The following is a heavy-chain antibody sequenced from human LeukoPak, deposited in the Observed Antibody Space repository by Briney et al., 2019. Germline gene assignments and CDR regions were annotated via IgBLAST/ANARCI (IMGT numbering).Heavy chain of an antibody. D-gene: IGHD2-2*01. CDR2: INHSGST. CDR3: ARAPGAAID. V-gene: IGHV4-34*01. CDR1: GFTVSSNY. J-gene: IGHJ4*02. Sequence: PGGSLRLSCAASGFTVSSNYMSWVRQAPGKGLEWIGEINHSGSTNYNPSLKSRVSISVDTSKSQFSLKLNSVTAADTAVYYCARAPGAAIDWGQGTLVTVSS.